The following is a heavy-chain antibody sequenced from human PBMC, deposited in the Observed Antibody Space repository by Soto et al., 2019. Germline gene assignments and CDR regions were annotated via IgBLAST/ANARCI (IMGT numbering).Heavy chain of an antibody. CDR1: GYTFTSYG. V-gene: IGHV1-18*01. D-gene: IGHD5-12*01. Sequence: QVQLVQSGAEVKKPGASVKVSCKASGYTFTSYGIIWVRQAPGQGLEWMGWISAYNGNTNYAQKLQGRVTMTTDTSTSTAYMELRSLRSDDTAVYYCARANLQWWLQTGFDYWGQGTLVTVSS. CDR3: ARANLQWWLQTGFDY. J-gene: IGHJ4*02. CDR2: ISAYNGNT.